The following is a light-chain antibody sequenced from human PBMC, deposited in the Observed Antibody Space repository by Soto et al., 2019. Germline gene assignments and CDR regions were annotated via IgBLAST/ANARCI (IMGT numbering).Light chain of an antibody. CDR1: QSVSSN. V-gene: IGKV3-20*01. CDR3: QPYGSSGT. CDR2: GAS. Sequence: EIVMTQSPDTLSVSAGERSTLSCRASQSVSSNLAWYQQKPGQAPRLLIYGASTRATGIPDRFSGSGSGTDFTLTISRLEPEDFPVYYCQPYGSSGTFAQGTKVDIK. J-gene: IGKJ1*01.